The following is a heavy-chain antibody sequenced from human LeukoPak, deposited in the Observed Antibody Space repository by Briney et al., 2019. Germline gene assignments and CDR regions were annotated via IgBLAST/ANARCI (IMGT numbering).Heavy chain of an antibody. Sequence: PSETLSLTCTVSGGSISSRSYYWSWLRQPAGKEPEWIGRIYPLETTNYNPSLKSRVAISVDTSKNQFSLKLSSVTAADTAVYYCAREIVAGLGVSFDIWGQGTMVTVSS. J-gene: IGHJ3*02. V-gene: IGHV4-61*02. CDR2: IYPLETT. CDR3: AREIVAGLGVSFDI. CDR1: GGSISSRSYY. D-gene: IGHD6-19*01.